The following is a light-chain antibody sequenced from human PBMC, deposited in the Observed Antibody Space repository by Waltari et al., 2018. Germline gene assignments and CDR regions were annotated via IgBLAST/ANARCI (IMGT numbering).Light chain of an antibody. J-gene: IGLJ3*02. CDR3: CSYAGGSPRWV. CDR2: EDN. V-gene: IGLV2-23*01. CDR1: SSHVGCHNF. Sequence: QSALTQPASVSGSPGQSITISSPESSSHVGCHNFVSWYQQHPGKAPKVMIYEDNKRPAGLSNRFSGSKSGNTASLTISGLQADDEADYYCCSYAGGSPRWVFGGGTKLTVL.